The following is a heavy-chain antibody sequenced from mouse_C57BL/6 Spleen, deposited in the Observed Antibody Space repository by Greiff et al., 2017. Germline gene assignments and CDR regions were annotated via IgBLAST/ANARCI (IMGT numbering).Heavy chain of an antibody. CDR2: ISYDGSN. V-gene: IGHV3-6*01. Sequence: EVQLVESGPGLVKPSQSLSLTCSVTGYSITSGYYWNWIRQFPGNKLEWMGYISYDGSNNYNPSLKNRISITRDTSKNQFFLKLNSVTTEDTATYYCARGGGAPYYFDYWGQGTTLTVSS. CDR1: GYSITSGYY. CDR3: ARGGGAPYYFDY. J-gene: IGHJ2*01.